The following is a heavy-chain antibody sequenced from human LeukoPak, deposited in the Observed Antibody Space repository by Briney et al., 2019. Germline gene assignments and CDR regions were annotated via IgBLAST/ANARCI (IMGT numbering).Heavy chain of an antibody. Sequence: SVKVSCKASGGTFSNYTLSWVRPAPGQGLEWMGGLIPMFGAAHYAQKFQGRLTITTDESTSTVYMEMGSLTSADTAVYYCAALGITWGQGSLVTVSS. V-gene: IGHV1-69*05. CDR3: AALGIT. D-gene: IGHD1-26*01. J-gene: IGHJ5*02. CDR1: GGTFSNYT. CDR2: LIPMFGAA.